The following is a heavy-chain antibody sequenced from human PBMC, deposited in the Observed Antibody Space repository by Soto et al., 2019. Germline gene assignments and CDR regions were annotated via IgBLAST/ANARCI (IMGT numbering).Heavy chain of an antibody. CDR3: ARVLYIAARPDMGYYMDV. V-gene: IGHV4-59*01. CDR2: IYYSGST. D-gene: IGHD6-6*01. J-gene: IGHJ6*03. CDR1: GGSISSYY. Sequence: SETLSLTCTVSGGSISSYYWSWIRQPPGKGLEWIGYIYYSGSTNYNPSLKSRVTISVDTSKNQFSLKLSSVTAADTAVYYCARVLYIAARPDMGYYMDVWGKGTTVTVSS.